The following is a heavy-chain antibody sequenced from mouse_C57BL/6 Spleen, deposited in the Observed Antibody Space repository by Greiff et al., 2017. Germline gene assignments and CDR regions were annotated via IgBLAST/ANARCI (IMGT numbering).Heavy chain of an antibody. CDR1: GYTFTSYW. J-gene: IGHJ2*01. D-gene: IGHD2-1*01. CDR2: IHPNSGST. V-gene: IGHV1-64*01. CDR3: AREKYYGKSCFDY. Sequence: QVQLKQPGAELVKPGASVKLSCKASGYTFTSYWMHWVKQRRGQGLEWIGMIHPNSGSTNYNEKFKSKATLTVDKSSSTAYMQLSSLTSEDSAVYYCAREKYYGKSCFDYWGQGTTLTVSS.